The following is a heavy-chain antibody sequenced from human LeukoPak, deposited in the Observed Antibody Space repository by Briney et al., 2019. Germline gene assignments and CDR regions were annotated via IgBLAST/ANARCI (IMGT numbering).Heavy chain of an antibody. CDR1: GYTFTSYA. D-gene: IGHD3-9*01. Sequence: ASVKVSCTASGYTFTSYAISWVRQAPGQGLEWMGGIIPIFGTANYAQKFQGRVTITADESTSTAYMELSSLRSEDTAVYYCASSYDILTGYDYWGQGTLVTVSS. V-gene: IGHV1-69*13. CDR2: IIPIFGTA. J-gene: IGHJ4*02. CDR3: ASSYDILTGYDY.